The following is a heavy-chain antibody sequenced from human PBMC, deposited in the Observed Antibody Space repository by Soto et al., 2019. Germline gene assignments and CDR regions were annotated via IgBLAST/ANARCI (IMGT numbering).Heavy chain of an antibody. Sequence: GGSLRLSCAASGFTFSSYSMNWVRQAPGKGLEWVSSIGSSSSYIYYADSVKGRFTISRDNAKNSLYLQMNSLRAEDTAVYYCAKSGITMIVVFPWAFDIWGQGTMVTVSS. CDR3: AKSGITMIVVFPWAFDI. D-gene: IGHD3-22*01. CDR1: GFTFSSYS. V-gene: IGHV3-21*01. CDR2: IGSSSSYI. J-gene: IGHJ3*02.